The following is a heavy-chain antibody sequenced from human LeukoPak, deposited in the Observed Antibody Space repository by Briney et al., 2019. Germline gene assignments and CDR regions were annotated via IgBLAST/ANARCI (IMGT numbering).Heavy chain of an antibody. CDR2: INPASGST. V-gene: IGHV1-2*02. CDR1: GYTFSGYY. D-gene: IGHD3-22*01. CDR3: ARGGKNVVVITYYFDY. J-gene: IGHJ4*02. Sequence: ASVRVSCKASGYTFSGYYMHWVRQAPGQGPEWMGWINPASGSTDYSQKFQGRVTMTRDTSISTAYMELSRLRSDDTAVYYCARGGKNVVVITYYFDYWGQGTLVTVSS.